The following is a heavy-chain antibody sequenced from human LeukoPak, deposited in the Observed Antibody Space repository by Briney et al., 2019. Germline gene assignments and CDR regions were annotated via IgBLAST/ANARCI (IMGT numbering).Heavy chain of an antibody. D-gene: IGHD1-26*01. V-gene: IGHV4-61*01. Sequence: SETLSLTCTVSGGSVSSGSYYWSWIRQHPGKGLEWIGYIYYSGSTNYNPSLKSRVTISVDTSKNQFSLKLSSVTAADTAVYYCARRRRVGATTFDYWGQGTLVTVSS. CDR3: ARRRRVGATTFDY. CDR2: IYYSGST. J-gene: IGHJ4*02. CDR1: GGSVSSGSYY.